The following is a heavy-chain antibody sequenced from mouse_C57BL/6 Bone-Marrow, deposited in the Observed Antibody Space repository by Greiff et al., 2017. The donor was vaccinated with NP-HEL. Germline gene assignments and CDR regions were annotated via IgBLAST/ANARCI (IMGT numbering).Heavy chain of an antibody. D-gene: IGHD1-1*01. V-gene: IGHV5-15*01. CDR1: GFTFSDYG. Sequence: EVKLMESGGGLVQPGGSLKLSCAASGFTFSDYGMAWVRQAPRKGPEWVAFISNLAYSIYYADTVTGRFTISRENAKNTLYLEMSSLRSEDTAMYYCARQGSHYYGSSYFDYWGQGTTLTVSS. CDR2: ISNLAYSI. CDR3: ARQGSHYYGSSYFDY. J-gene: IGHJ2*01.